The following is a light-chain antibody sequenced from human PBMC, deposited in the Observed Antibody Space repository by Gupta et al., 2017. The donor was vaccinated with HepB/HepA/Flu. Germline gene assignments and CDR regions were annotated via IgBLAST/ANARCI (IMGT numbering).Light chain of an antibody. CDR2: STS. J-gene: IGKJ1*01. Sequence: DIQMTQSPSSLSASVGDRVTITCRARQSISSYLHWYQQKPGRAPRLLMYSTSNLESVVPSRFSGSGSGTDFTLTISSLQPEDFATYYCQQSDSTPQTFGQGSKVEI. CDR3: QQSDSTPQT. CDR1: QSISSY. V-gene: IGKV1-39*01.